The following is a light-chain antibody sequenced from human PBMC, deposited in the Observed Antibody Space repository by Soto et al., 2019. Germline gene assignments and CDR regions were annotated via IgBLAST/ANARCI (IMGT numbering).Light chain of an antibody. Sequence: QPVLTQSPSASASLGASVKLTCTLSSGHSNYAIAWHQQQPEKGPRYLMKLNSDGSHSKGDGTPYRFSGSSSGAERYLTISSLQSEDEADYYCQTWGTGIVVFGGGTKLTVL. J-gene: IGLJ2*01. CDR3: QTWGTGIVV. CDR2: LNSDGSH. V-gene: IGLV4-69*01. CDR1: SGHSNYA.